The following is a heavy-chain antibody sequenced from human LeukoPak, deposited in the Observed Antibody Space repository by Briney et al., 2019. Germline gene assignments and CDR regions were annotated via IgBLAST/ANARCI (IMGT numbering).Heavy chain of an antibody. CDR1: GFTFSTYA. V-gene: IGHV3-23*01. Sequence: PGRSLILYCAASGFTFSTYAMSWGRQAPGKGLDLFSRFSGSGGGTFYADSVKGRFTISRDNSKNTLYLQMDSLRAEDTAVYYCAKDYLDISGYYNYDAFHIWGQGTMVTVSS. D-gene: IGHD3-22*01. J-gene: IGHJ3*02. CDR3: AKDYLDISGYYNYDAFHI. CDR2: FSGSGGGT.